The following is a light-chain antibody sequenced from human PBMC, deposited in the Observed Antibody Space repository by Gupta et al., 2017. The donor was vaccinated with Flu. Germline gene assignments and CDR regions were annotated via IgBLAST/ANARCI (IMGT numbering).Light chain of an antibody. CDR2: GAS. CDR3: QQCTDCPLT. V-gene: IGKV3-11*01. Sequence: VSKPSPATLSLSRGERATLSCRASHSVNTCLAWYQQKLGQAPRLLIYGASKRATGIQARFSGSRSGTDFTLTISSLEPEDFAVYYCQQCTDCPLTFGGGTKVEIK. J-gene: IGKJ4*01. CDR1: HSVNTC.